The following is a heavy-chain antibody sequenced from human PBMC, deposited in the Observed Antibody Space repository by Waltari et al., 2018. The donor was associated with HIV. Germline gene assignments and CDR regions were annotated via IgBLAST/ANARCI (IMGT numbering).Heavy chain of an antibody. D-gene: IGHD6-13*01. CDR3: ARGGVGSSWYLFGSP. CDR2: ISYDGGNK. J-gene: IGHJ5*02. Sequence: QVQLVESGGGVVQPGRSLRLSCAASGFTFSSYGMHRARQAQGKGLEWVTIISYDGGNKYYADSMKGRFTISRDNSKNTVYLQMNSLRGEDTAVYFCARGGVGSSWYLFGSPWGQGTLVTVSS. V-gene: IGHV3-30*03. CDR1: GFTFSSYG.